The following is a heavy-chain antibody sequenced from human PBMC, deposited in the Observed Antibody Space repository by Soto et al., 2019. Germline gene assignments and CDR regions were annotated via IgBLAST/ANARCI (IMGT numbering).Heavy chain of an antibody. Sequence: PGGSLRLSCAASGFPFSHYWMHWVRQTPGKGLVWVSRINPAGTITNYADSVEGRSTISRDNADSALFLQMNSLSAEDTAIYYCTSDTFGLRDTWGQGTLVTVSS. CDR3: TSDTFGLRDT. V-gene: IGHV3-74*01. CDR2: INPAGTIT. CDR1: GFPFSHYW. D-gene: IGHD3-16*01. J-gene: IGHJ5*02.